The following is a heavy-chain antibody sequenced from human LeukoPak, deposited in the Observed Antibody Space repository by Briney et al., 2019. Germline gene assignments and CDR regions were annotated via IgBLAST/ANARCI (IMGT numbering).Heavy chain of an antibody. D-gene: IGHD1-7*01. CDR1: GFTFSSYG. Sequence: PGGSLRLSCAASGFTFSSYGMHWVRQAPGKGLEWVAVISYDGSNKYYADSVKGRFTISRDNSKNTLYLQMNSLRAEDTAVYYCAKDLLDNWNYGEPDYWGQGTLVTASS. J-gene: IGHJ4*02. CDR3: AKDLLDNWNYGEPDY. CDR2: ISYDGSNK. V-gene: IGHV3-30*18.